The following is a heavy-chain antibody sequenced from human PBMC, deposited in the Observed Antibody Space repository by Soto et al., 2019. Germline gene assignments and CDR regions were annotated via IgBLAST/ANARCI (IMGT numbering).Heavy chain of an antibody. Sequence: ESGGGLVQPGGSLRLSCAASGFTFSNYWMSWVRQAPGKGLEWVANIKEDGSEKHHADSVKGRFTISRDNAKKTLFLQMNSLRAEDTAVYYCARVSFCSGASCYSGCFDHWGQGTLVTVSS. CDR1: GFTFSNYW. CDR2: IKEDGSEK. D-gene: IGHD2-15*01. CDR3: ARVSFCSGASCYSGCFDH. V-gene: IGHV3-7*01. J-gene: IGHJ4*02.